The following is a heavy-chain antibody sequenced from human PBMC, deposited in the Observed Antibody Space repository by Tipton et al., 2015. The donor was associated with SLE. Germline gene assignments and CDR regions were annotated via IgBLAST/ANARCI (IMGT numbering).Heavy chain of an antibody. D-gene: IGHD6-13*01. J-gene: IGHJ3*02. CDR3: AKARAAAAQAFDI. CDR1: GFTFNSYE. Sequence: SLRLSCAASGFTFNSYEMNWVRQAPGKGLEWVSHISSSGGTIYYADSVKGRFTISRDNAKNSLYLQMDSLRAEDTAVYYCAKARAAAAQAFDIWGQGTMVTVSS. V-gene: IGHV3-48*03. CDR2: ISSSGGTI.